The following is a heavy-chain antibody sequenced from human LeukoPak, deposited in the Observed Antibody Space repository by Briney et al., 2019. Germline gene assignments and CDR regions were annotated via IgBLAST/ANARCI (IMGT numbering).Heavy chain of an antibody. Sequence: GGSLRLSCAASGSTFSDYYMSWIRQAPGKGLEWLSYISGSGGDTNYADSVRGRFTISRDNAKNSLYLQMNSLRVEDTAVYYCARDPRTVRIWGQGTLVTVSS. CDR2: ISGSGGDT. CDR1: GSTFSDYY. V-gene: IGHV3-11*06. J-gene: IGHJ4*02. CDR3: ARDPRTVRI. D-gene: IGHD1-1*01.